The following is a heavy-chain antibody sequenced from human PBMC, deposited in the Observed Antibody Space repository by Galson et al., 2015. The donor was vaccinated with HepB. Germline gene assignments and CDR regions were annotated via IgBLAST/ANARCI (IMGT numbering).Heavy chain of an antibody. CDR3: ARYFDYYYYGMDV. CDR1: GFTVSSNY. CDR2: IYSGGST. Sequence: SLRLSCAASGFTVSSNYMSWVRQAPGKGLEWVSVIYSGGSTHYADSVKGRFTISRDNSKNTLYLQMNSLRAEDTAVYYCARYFDYYYYGMDVWGQGTTVTVSS. D-gene: IGHD3-9*01. J-gene: IGHJ6*02. V-gene: IGHV3-66*01.